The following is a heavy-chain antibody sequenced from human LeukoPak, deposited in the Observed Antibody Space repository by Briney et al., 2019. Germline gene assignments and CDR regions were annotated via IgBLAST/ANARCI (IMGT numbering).Heavy chain of an antibody. Sequence: VGSLRLSCAAPGCTLRDYYMCWIREAPGKGLGWVSCIATSSNYTNYADSVKGRFTISRDNAKNSLYLQMNSLRAEDTAVYYCASTILGSWYFDYWGQGTLVTVSS. J-gene: IGHJ4*02. CDR3: ASTILGSWYFDY. CDR2: IATSSNYT. D-gene: IGHD6-13*01. V-gene: IGHV3-11*06. CDR1: GCTLRDYY.